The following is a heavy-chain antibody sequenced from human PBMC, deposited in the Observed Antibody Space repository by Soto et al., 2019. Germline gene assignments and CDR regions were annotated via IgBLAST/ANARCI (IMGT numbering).Heavy chain of an antibody. CDR2: ISYDGSNK. CDR3: AKERTSDYGDDYYYYYGMDV. Sequence: SLRLSCAGSGFPFSRYVMHWVRQAPGKGLEWVAVISYDGSNKYYADSVKGRFTISRDNSKNTLYLQMNSLRAEDTAVYYCAKERTSDYGDDYYYYYGMDVWGQGTTVTVSS. D-gene: IGHD4-17*01. J-gene: IGHJ6*02. V-gene: IGHV3-30*18. CDR1: GFPFSRYV.